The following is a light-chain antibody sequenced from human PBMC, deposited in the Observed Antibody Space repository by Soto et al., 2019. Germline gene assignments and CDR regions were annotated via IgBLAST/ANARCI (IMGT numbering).Light chain of an antibody. CDR2: EVS. J-gene: IGLJ1*01. Sequence: QSVLTQPASVSGPPGQSITISCTGTRSDVGGYNCVSWYQQHPGKAPKLIIFEVSNRPSGVSNRFSGSKSGNTASLTISGLQGDDEADYHCSSYTSSTTQVFGTGTKVTVL. CDR3: SSYTSSTTQV. CDR1: RSDVGGYNC. V-gene: IGLV2-14*01.